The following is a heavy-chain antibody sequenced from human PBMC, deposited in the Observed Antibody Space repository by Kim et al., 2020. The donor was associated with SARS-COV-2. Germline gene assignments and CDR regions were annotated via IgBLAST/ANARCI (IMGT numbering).Heavy chain of an antibody. CDR2: ISAYNGNT. V-gene: IGHV1-18*01. Sequence: ASVKVSCKASGYTFTSYGISWVRQAPGQGLEWMGWISAYNGNTNYAQKLQGRVTMTTDTSTSTAYMELRSLRSDDTAVYYCARDPRTYYYDSSGLLADLGLFDYWGQGTLVTVSS. J-gene: IGHJ4*02. CDR3: ARDPRTYYYDSSGLLADLGLFDY. CDR1: GYTFTSYG. D-gene: IGHD3-22*01.